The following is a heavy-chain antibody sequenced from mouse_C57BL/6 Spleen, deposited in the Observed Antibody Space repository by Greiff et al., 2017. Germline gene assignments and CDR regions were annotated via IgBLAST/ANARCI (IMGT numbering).Heavy chain of an antibody. CDR3: ARITTVDYYFDY. CDR2: IDPSDSYT. V-gene: IGHV1-59*01. D-gene: IGHD1-1*01. Sequence: QVQLQQPGAELVRPGTSVKLSCKASGYTFTSYWMHWVKQRPGQGLEWIGVIDPSDSYTNYNQKFKGKATLTVDTSSSTAYMQLSSLTSEDSAVYFCARITTVDYYFDYWGQGTTLTVSS. CDR1: GYTFTSYW. J-gene: IGHJ2*01.